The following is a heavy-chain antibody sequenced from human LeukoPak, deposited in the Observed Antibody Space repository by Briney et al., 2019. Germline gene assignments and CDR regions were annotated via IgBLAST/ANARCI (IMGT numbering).Heavy chain of an antibody. CDR3: ARTTEAHSWRTRYYDYYMDV. CDR2: IYYSGST. Sequence: SETLSLTCTVSDGSISSSTYYWGWIRQPPGKGLEWIGSIYYSGSTYYNPSLKSRVTISVDTSKNQFSLKLSSVTAADTAVYYCARTTEAHSWRTRYYDYYMDVWGKGTTVTVSS. CDR1: DGSISSSTYY. D-gene: IGHD6-13*01. J-gene: IGHJ6*03. V-gene: IGHV4-39*07.